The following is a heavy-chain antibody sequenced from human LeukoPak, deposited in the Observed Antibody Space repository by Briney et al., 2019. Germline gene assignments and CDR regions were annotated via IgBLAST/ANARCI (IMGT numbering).Heavy chain of an antibody. J-gene: IGHJ4*02. CDR3: ARDSGLIMGALNLDY. Sequence: GGSLRLSCAASGFTFSSYWVHWVRQAPGKGLVWVSRINSDGSSTSYADSVKGRFTISRDNAKNSLYLQMNSLRDEDTAVHYCARDSGLIMGALNLDYWGQGTLLTVSS. CDR1: GFTFSSYW. V-gene: IGHV3-74*01. CDR2: INSDGSST. D-gene: IGHD1-26*01.